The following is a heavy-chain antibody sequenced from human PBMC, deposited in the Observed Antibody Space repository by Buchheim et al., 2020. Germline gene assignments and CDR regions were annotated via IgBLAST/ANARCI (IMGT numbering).Heavy chain of an antibody. J-gene: IGHJ4*02. CDR2: ISSSSSYI. CDR3: ARDLGVDSSGLDLDY. D-gene: IGHD3-22*01. V-gene: IGHV3-21*01. Sequence: EVQLVESGGGLVQPGGSLRLSCAASGFTFRTYWMSWVRQAPGKGLEWVSSISSSSSYIYYADSVKGRFTISRDNAKNSLYLQMNSLRAEDTAVYYCARDLGVDSSGLDLDYWGQGTL. CDR1: GFTFRTYW.